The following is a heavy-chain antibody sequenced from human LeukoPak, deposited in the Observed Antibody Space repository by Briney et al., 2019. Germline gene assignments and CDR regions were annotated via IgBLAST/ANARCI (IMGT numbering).Heavy chain of an antibody. J-gene: IGHJ4*02. CDR2: INSDGSST. CDR3: ARDLVQLWSKDF. D-gene: IGHD5-18*01. V-gene: IGHV3-74*01. CDR1: GFIFRSYW. Sequence: GGSLILSCAASGFIFRSYWMHWVRQAPGKGLVWVSRINSDGSSTSYADSVKGRFTISRDNAKNSLYLQMNSLRAEDTAVYYCARDLVQLWSKDFWGQGTLVTVSS.